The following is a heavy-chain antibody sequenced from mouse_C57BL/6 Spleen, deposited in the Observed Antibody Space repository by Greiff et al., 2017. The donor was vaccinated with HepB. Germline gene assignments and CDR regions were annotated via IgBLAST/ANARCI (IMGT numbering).Heavy chain of an antibody. CDR3: ARVTTVVAPLFDY. CDR1: GYSITSGYD. J-gene: IGHJ2*01. D-gene: IGHD1-1*01. Sequence: DVQLVESGPGMVKPSQSLSLTCTVTGYSITSGYDWHWIRHFPGNKLEWMGYISYSGSTNYNPSLKSRISITHDTSKNHFFLKLNSVTTEDTATYYCARVTTVVAPLFDYWGQGTTLTVSS. V-gene: IGHV3-1*01. CDR2: ISYSGST.